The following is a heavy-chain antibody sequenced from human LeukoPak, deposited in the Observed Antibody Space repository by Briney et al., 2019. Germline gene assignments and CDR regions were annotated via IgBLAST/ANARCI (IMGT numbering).Heavy chain of an antibody. CDR2: IYTSGST. V-gene: IGHV4-4*09. D-gene: IGHD3-3*01. Sequence: SETLSLTCTVSGGSIGSYYWSWIRQPPGKGLEWIGYIYTSGSTNYNPSLKSRVTISVDTSKNQFSLKLSSVTAADTAVYYCARNHYDFWSGYFWFDPWGQGTLVTVSS. CDR1: GGSIGSYY. CDR3: ARNHYDFWSGYFWFDP. J-gene: IGHJ5*02.